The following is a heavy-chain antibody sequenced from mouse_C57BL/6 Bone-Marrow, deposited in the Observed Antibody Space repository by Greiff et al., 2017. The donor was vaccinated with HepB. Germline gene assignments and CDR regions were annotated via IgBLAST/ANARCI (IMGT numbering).Heavy chain of an antibody. D-gene: IGHD2-3*01. CDR3: AREGVYDMYYFDY. J-gene: IGHJ2*01. CDR2: INPSNGGT. CDR1: GYTFTSYW. V-gene: IGHV1-53*01. Sequence: QVQLQQPGTELVKPGASVKLSCKASGYTFTSYWMHWMKQRPGQGLEWIGNINPSNGGTNYNEKFKSKATLTVDKSSSTAYMQLSSLTSEDSAVYYCAREGVYDMYYFDYWGQGTTLTVSS.